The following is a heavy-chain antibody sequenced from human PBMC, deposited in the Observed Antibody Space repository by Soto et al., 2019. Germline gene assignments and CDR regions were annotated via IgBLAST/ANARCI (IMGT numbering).Heavy chain of an antibody. CDR1: GGNFRNHA. J-gene: IGHJ1*01. D-gene: IGHD3-3*01. CDR3: ARAPNRYEYYFWSGYLAY. V-gene: IGHV1-69*13. CDR2: IIPIFGTA. Sequence: GXAVEVSCKGSGGNFRNHAISWVRQAPGQGLEWMGGIIPIFGTANYAQKFQGRVTITADESTSTAYMELSSLRSEDTAVYYCARAPNRYEYYFWSGYLAYWGQGSLVTVSS.